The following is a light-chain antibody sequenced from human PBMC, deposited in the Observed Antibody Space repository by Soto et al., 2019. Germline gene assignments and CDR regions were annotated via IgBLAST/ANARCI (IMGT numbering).Light chain of an antibody. CDR3: QQYYTWPRT. Sequence: EIVMTQSPATLSVSPGESATLSCRASQSISSNLAWYQQKPGQAPRLLIYGASTRATGIPARFSGSGSGTEFTLTISGLQSEDFAVYYCQQYYTWPRTFGQGTKVEIK. CDR2: GAS. V-gene: IGKV3-15*01. J-gene: IGKJ1*01. CDR1: QSISSN.